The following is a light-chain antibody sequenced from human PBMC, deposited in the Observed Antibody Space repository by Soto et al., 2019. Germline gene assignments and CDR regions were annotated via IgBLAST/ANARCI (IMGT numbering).Light chain of an antibody. V-gene: IGKV1-5*03. CDR3: QQYNSYSPLT. CDR1: QSISSW. CDR2: KAS. Sequence: DIQMTQSPSTLSASVGARVTITCRASQSISSWLAWYQQKPGKAPRLLIYKASDLEIGVPSRFGGSGSGTDFTLTISSLQPDDFATYYCQQYNSYSPLTFGGGTKVEIK. J-gene: IGKJ4*01.